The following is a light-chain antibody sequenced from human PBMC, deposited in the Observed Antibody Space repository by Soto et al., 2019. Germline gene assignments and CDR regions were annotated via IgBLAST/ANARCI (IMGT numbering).Light chain of an antibody. CDR3: LQHNSYPYT. CDR2: DAS. Sequence: DIQMTQSPSTLSASVGDRVTITCRASQRISDWLAWYQQKPGKAPNLLIYDASSLQSGVPSRFSGSGSGTEFTLTISSLQPEDFATYYCLQHNSYPYTFGQGTKLEIK. V-gene: IGKV1-5*01. CDR1: QRISDW. J-gene: IGKJ2*01.